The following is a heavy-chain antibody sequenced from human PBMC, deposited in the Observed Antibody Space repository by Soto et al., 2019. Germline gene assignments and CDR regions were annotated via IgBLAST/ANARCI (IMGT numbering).Heavy chain of an antibody. J-gene: IGHJ3*02. D-gene: IGHD3-3*01. CDR3: ARRRYDFWSGQDDFDI. CDR2: IDPSDSYT. V-gene: IGHV5-10-1*01. Sequence: PGESLKISCKGSGYSFTSYWISWVRQMPGKGLEWMGRIDPSDSYTNYSPSFQGHVTISADKSISTAYLQWSSLKASDTAMYYCARRRYDFWSGQDDFDIWGQGTMVTVAS. CDR1: GYSFTSYW.